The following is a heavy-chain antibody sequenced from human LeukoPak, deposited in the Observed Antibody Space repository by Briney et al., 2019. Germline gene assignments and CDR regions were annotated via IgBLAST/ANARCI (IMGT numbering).Heavy chain of an antibody. CDR3: ARDLGSSSAFDT. CDR1: GGSISSYY. D-gene: IGHD1-26*01. V-gene: IGHV4-4*07. Sequence: SETLSLTCTVSGGSISSYYWSWIRQPAGKALEWIGRLYTDGSTKNNPSLKSRVTMSVDTSKNQFSLKLSSVTAADTAVYYCARDLGSSSAFDTWGQGTMVTVSS. J-gene: IGHJ3*02. CDR2: LYTDGST.